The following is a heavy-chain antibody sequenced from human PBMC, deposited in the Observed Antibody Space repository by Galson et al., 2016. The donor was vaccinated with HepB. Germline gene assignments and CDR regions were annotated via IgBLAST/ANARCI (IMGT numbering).Heavy chain of an antibody. J-gene: IGHJ4*02. Sequence: SVKLSCTASGGMFSSYAISWVRQAPGQGLEWMGGIIPMFGTANYAQKFQGRVTITADESTSTAYMELSSLRSEDTTVYHCARDRFVSGGSAVAWGQRTLVTVSS. CDR3: ARDRFVSGGSAVA. D-gene: IGHD6-19*01. CDR1: GGMFSSYA. V-gene: IGHV1-69*01. CDR2: IIPMFGTA.